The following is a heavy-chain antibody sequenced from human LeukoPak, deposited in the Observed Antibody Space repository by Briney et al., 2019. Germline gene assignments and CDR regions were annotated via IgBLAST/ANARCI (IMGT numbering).Heavy chain of an antibody. CDR2: ISSNGGST. D-gene: IGHD1-20*01. CDR1: GFTFSSYA. CDR3: AEDVKYNWNYIDY. J-gene: IGHJ4*02. V-gene: IGHV3-64*01. Sequence: PGGSLRLSCAASGFTFSSYAMHWVRQAPGKGLEYVSAISSNGGSTYYANSVKGRFTISRDNSKNTLYLQMNSLRAEDTALYYCAEDVKYNWNYIDYWGQGALVTVSS.